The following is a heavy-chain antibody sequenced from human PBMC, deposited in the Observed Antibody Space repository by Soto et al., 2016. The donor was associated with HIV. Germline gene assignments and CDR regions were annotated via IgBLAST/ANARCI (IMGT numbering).Heavy chain of an antibody. CDR1: GFTFSNAW. V-gene: IGHV3-15*01. Sequence: EVQLVESGGGLVKPGGSLRLSCAASGFTFSNAWMSWVRQAPGKGLEWVGRIKSKTDGGTTDYAAPVKGRFTISRDDSKNTLYLQMNSLKTEDTAVYYCTTDLPSPNYYDSSGLGNYFDYWGQGTLVTVSS. J-gene: IGHJ4*02. CDR3: TTDLPSPNYYDSSGLGNYFDY. CDR2: IKSKTDGGTT. D-gene: IGHD3-22*01.